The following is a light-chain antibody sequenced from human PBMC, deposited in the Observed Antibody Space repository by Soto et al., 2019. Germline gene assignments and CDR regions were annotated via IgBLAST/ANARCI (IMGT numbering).Light chain of an antibody. CDR1: QSVSSN. V-gene: IGKV3-15*01. CDR2: GAS. J-gene: IGKJ5*01. Sequence: EVVITQSPSTLSVSPGERATLSCRASQSVSSNLAWYQQKPGQAPRLLIYGASTRATGIPARFSGSGSGTEFTLTISSLQSEDFAVYYCQQYNNWPPITFGQGTRLEIK. CDR3: QQYNNWPPIT.